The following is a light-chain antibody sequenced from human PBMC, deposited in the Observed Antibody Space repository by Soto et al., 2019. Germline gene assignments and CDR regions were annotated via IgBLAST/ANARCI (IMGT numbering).Light chain of an antibody. CDR2: PAS. J-gene: IGKJ2*04. CDR1: QDISTS. Sequence: DIQLTQSPSFLSASVGDRVTVSCRASQDISTSLAWFQQKAGKVPQLLVYPASTLQDGVPSRFSGSGSGTYFTLTINNLQADDCANYYFQHLRTSPCSFGQGTKLHIK. V-gene: IGKV1-9*01. CDR3: QHLRTSPCS.